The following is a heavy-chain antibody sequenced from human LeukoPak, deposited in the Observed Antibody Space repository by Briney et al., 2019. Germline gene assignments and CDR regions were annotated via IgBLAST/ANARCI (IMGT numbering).Heavy chain of an antibody. CDR1: GFTFSNYW. CDR2: INDDGSAT. V-gene: IGHV3-74*01. Sequence: PGGSLRLSCSASGFTFSNYWMHWVRHVPGKGLVWVSRINDDGSATFYADSVKGRFTISRDNAKNTLFLQINSLRAEDTAVYYCAREILASGKTHDYWGQGTLVTVSS. CDR3: AREILASGKTHDY. J-gene: IGHJ4*02.